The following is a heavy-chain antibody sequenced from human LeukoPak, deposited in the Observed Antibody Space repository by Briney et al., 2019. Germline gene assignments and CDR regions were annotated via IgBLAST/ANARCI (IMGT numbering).Heavy chain of an antibody. D-gene: IGHD6-13*01. CDR3: ARGSSTWSYGMDV. J-gene: IGHJ6*02. Sequence: ASVKVSCKASRYTFTSYYMHWVRQAPGQGLEWMGWINPNSGGTNYAQKFQGWVTMTRDTSISTDYMEVSRLKSDDTAVYYCARGSSTWSYGMDVWGQGTTVIVSS. V-gene: IGHV1-2*04. CDR1: RYTFTSYY. CDR2: INPNSGGT.